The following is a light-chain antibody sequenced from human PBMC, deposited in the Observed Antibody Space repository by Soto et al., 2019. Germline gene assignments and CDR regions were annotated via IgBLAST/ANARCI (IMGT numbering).Light chain of an antibody. Sequence: IQMTQSPSSVSASVGDSVTITCRASQVISSWLAWYQVKPGKDPKLLIYGASNRESGVPSRFSASESGTLFTLTINSLQPDDFATYYCQQASSFPLTFGGGTTVEI. J-gene: IGKJ4*01. V-gene: IGKV1-12*01. CDR3: QQASSFPLT. CDR2: GAS. CDR1: QVISSW.